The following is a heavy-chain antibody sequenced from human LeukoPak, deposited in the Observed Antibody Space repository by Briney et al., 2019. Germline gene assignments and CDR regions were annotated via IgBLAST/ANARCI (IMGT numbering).Heavy chain of an antibody. CDR1: GFTVSSNY. CDR2: IYSGGSA. V-gene: IGHV3-66*01. J-gene: IGHJ4*02. D-gene: IGHD6-19*01. Sequence: PGGSLRLSCAASGFTVSSNYMSWVRQAPGKGLEWVSVIYSGGSAYYADSVKGRFTISRDNAKNSLYLQMNSLRAEDTAVYYCARAITVAEPFDYWGQGTLVTVSS. CDR3: ARAITVAEPFDY.